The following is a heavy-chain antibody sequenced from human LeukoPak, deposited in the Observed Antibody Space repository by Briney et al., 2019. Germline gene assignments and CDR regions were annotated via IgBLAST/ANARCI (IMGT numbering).Heavy chain of an antibody. CDR3: ARGPGITMVRGARDY. V-gene: IGHV4-34*01. CDR1: GGSFSGYY. Sequence: PSETLSLTCAVYGGSFSGYYWSWIRQPPGKGLEWIREINHSGSTNYNPSLKSRVTISVDTSKNQFSLKLSSVTAADTAVYYCARGPGITMVRGARDYWGQGTLVTVSS. CDR2: INHSGST. J-gene: IGHJ4*02. D-gene: IGHD3-10*01.